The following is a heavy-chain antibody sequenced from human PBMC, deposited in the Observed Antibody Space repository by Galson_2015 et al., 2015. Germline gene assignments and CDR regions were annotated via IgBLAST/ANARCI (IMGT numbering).Heavy chain of an antibody. CDR2: IKQDGSEK. Sequence: LRLSCAASGFTFSSYWMSWVRQAPGKGLEWVANIKQDGSEKYYVDSVKGRFTISRDNAKNSLYLQMNSLRAEDTAVYYCAKTDPSGWVGAFDIWGQGTMVTVSS. V-gene: IGHV3-7*01. D-gene: IGHD6-19*01. CDR3: AKTDPSGWVGAFDI. CDR1: GFTFSSYW. J-gene: IGHJ3*02.